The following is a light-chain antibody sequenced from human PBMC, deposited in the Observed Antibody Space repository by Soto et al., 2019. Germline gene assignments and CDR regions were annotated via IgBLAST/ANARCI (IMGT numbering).Light chain of an antibody. V-gene: IGLV2-8*01. CDR2: GVS. CDR3: TSYAGDTSLGV. J-gene: IGLJ3*02. CDR1: SSDVGGYNY. Sequence: QSVLTQPPSASGSPGQSVTISCTGTSSDVGGYNYVSWYQQHPGKAPKLMIYGVSKRPSGVPDRFSGSKSGNTASLTVSGLQAEDEADYYCTSYAGDTSLGVLGGGTKLTVL.